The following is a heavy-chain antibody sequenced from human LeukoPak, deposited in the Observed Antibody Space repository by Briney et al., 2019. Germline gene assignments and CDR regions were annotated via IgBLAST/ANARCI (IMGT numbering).Heavy chain of an antibody. V-gene: IGHV3-7*01. D-gene: IGHD3-10*01. CDR1: GFTFSNYW. CDR3: ARGVWFGYSTNDY. Sequence: PGGSLRLSCAASGFTFSNYWMNWVRQAPGKGLEWVANIKQDGSEKYYVHSVKGRFTISRDNAKNSLYLQIKSLRAEDTAVYYCARGVWFGYSTNDYWGQGTLVTVSS. J-gene: IGHJ4*02. CDR2: IKQDGSEK.